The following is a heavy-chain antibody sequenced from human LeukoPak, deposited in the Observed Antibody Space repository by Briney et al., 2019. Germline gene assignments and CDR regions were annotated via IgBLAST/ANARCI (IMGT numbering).Heavy chain of an antibody. Sequence: SETLSLTCTVSGGSISSGGYYWSWIRQHPGKGLEWIGYIYYSGSTYYNPSLKSRVTISVDTSKNQFSLKLSSVTAADTAVYYCARAVGSSSSVAFDYWGQGTLVIVSS. CDR3: ARAVGSSSSVAFDY. CDR1: GGSISSGGYY. CDR2: IYYSGST. J-gene: IGHJ4*02. D-gene: IGHD6-6*01. V-gene: IGHV4-31*03.